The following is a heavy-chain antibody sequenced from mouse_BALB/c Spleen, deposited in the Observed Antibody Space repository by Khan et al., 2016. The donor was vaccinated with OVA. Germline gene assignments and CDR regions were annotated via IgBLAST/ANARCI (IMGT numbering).Heavy chain of an antibody. Sequence: QVQLQQSGAELARPGASVKLSCKASGYTFTDYYINWVKQRTGQGLEWIGEIYPGSGNTYYNEKFKGKATLTADKSSSTAYLQLSSLRSEDSAVYFCARRGAWFAYWGQGTLVTVSA. V-gene: IGHV1-77*01. CDR1: GYTFTDYY. CDR3: ARRGAWFAY. CDR2: IYPGSGNT. J-gene: IGHJ3*01.